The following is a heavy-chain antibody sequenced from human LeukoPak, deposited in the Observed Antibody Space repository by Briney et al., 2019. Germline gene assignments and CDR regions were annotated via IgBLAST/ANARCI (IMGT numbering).Heavy chain of an antibody. D-gene: IGHD6-13*01. CDR1: GGTFSSYA. J-gene: IGHJ4*02. V-gene: IGHV1-69*13. CDR3: ARGIAAAVDYFDY. Sequence: GASVKVSCKASGGTFSSYAISWVRQAPGQGLEWMGGIIPIFGTANYAQKFQGRVTITADESTSTAYMELSSLRSEDTAVYYCARGIAAAVDYFDYWGQGTLVTVSS. CDR2: IIPIFGTA.